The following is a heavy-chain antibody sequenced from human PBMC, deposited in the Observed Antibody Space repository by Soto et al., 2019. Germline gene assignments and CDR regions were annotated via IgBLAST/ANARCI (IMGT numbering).Heavy chain of an antibody. Sequence: QLHLVQSGAVVKKPGASVTVSCSASGYPVTAYYMHWVRQAPGRGLEWMGGINPATGAAKDTQTFQGRVNMTGDTTTSTVTMELSGLTSEDTPVFDWARGGGVGVAGAAGFDMWGQGTLVTVSS. CDR2: INPATGAA. D-gene: IGHD3-3*01. V-gene: IGHV1-2*02. CDR3: ARGGGVGVAGAAGFDM. CDR1: GYPVTAYY. J-gene: IGHJ3*02.